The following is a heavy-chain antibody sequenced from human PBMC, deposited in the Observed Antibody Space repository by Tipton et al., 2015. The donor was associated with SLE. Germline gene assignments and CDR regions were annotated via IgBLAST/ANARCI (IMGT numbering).Heavy chain of an antibody. CDR3: AKQMAQTYGMDV. CDR2: ISGSGGST. V-gene: IGHV3-23*01. J-gene: IGHJ6*02. CDR1: GFTFSSYA. Sequence: SLRLSCAASGFTFSSYAMSWVRQAPGKGLEWVSAISGSGGSTYYADSVKGRFTISRDNSKNTLYLQMNSLRAEDTAVYYCAKQMAQTYGMDVWGQGTTVTVSS. D-gene: IGHD2-8*01.